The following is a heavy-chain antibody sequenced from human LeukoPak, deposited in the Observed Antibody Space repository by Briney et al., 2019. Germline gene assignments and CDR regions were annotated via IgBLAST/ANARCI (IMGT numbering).Heavy chain of an antibody. CDR3: ARVVAAGEDWCFDL. Sequence: SVNDSCQASRGTFISYAISWVRQAPGQGREWMGGIIPIFGTANYAQKFRGRVTITADESTSTAYMELSSLRSEDTAVYYCARVVAAGEDWCFDLWGRGILVTVSS. CDR1: RGTFISYA. J-gene: IGHJ2*01. V-gene: IGHV1-69*13. D-gene: IGHD2-15*01. CDR2: IIPIFGTA.